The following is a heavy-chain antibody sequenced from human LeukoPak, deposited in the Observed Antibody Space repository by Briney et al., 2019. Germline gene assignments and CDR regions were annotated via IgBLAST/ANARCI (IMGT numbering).Heavy chain of an antibody. D-gene: IGHD1-1*01. CDR2: ISGRGGRT. CDR3: AKDSTNGY. J-gene: IGHJ4*02. V-gene: IGHV3-23*01. CDR1: GFTFSSYA. Sequence: GGSLRLSCAASGFTFSSYAMSWVPQVPGKGLEWVSAISGRGGRTYYADSVKGRFTISRDNSKNTLYLQMNSLRAEDTAVYYCAKDSTNGYWGQGTLVTVSS.